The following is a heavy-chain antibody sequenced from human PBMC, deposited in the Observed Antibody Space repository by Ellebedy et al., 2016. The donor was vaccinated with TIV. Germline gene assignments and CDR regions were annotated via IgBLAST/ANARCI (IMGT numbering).Heavy chain of an antibody. J-gene: IGHJ4*02. Sequence: MPSETLSLTCTVSGGTISSSSYYWGWHRPPPGKGLEWIGSIYYSGSTYYNSSLRRRVTISVDTSTNQFPLKLSSVTAADTDVYYCARQTGLWFGELFTLDYWGQGTLVTVSS. V-gene: IGHV4-39*01. CDR2: IYYSGST. CDR1: GGTISSSSYY. D-gene: IGHD3-10*01. CDR3: ARQTGLWFGELFTLDY.